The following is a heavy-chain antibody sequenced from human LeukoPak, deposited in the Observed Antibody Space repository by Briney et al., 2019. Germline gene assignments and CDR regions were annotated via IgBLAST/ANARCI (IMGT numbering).Heavy chain of an antibody. Sequence: ASVKVSCKASGYTFTSYYVHWVRQAPGQGLEWMGIISPSGDSTTYAQKFQGRVTMSRDTSTSTVSMELSSLRSEDTAVYYCARAYSGYAPNDCWGQGTLVTVSS. D-gene: IGHD5-12*01. CDR2: ISPSGDST. CDR3: ARAYSGYAPNDC. CDR1: GYTFTSYY. V-gene: IGHV1-46*01. J-gene: IGHJ4*02.